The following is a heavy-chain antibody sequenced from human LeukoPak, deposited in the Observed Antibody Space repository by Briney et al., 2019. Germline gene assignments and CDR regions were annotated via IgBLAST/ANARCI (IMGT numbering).Heavy chain of an antibody. D-gene: IGHD3-10*01. Sequence: GGSLRLSCAAFGFTFSTYWMTWVRQAPGKGLEWVANIKEDGSEKYYVDSVKGRFTISRDNAGNSLYLQMSSLRAEDTAVYYCARAGIPYGLDIWGQGTMVTVSS. J-gene: IGHJ3*02. CDR1: GFTFSTYW. CDR2: IKEDGSEK. CDR3: ARAGIPYGLDI. V-gene: IGHV3-7*04.